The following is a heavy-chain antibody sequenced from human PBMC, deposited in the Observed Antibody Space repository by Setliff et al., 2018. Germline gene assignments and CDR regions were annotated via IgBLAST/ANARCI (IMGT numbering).Heavy chain of an antibody. CDR2: IYYSGST. J-gene: IGHJ4*02. Sequence: SATLSLTCTVSGGSISSGDYYWSWVRHPPGKGLEWIGYIYYSGSTYYNPSLKSRVTISVDTSKNQFSLKLSSVTAADTAVYYCARSFSRREKFLLDYWGQGALVTVSS. CDR3: ARSFSRREKFLLDY. V-gene: IGHV4-30-4*08. CDR1: GGSISSGDYY.